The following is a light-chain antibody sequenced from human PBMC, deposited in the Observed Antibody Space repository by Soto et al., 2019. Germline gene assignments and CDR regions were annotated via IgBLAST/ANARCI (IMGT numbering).Light chain of an antibody. CDR2: GAS. J-gene: IGKJ5*01. V-gene: IGKV1-39*01. CDR1: QSISIH. CDR3: QQTYTTPEIT. Sequence: DIQMTQSPSSLSASVGDRVTITCRASQSISIHLNWYQQKPSKAPNLLIYGASSLKSGVPARFRGSGSGTDFTLTISSLQPEDFAIYYCQQTYTTPEITFGQGTRLDIK.